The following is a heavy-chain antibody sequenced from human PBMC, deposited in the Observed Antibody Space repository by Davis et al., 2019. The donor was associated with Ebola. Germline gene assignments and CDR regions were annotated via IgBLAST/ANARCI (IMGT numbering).Heavy chain of an antibody. CDR1: GFTFSSYA. Sequence: GESLKISCAASGFTFSSYAIHWVRQTPGKGLEWVAIVSYDGSNKYYADSVTGRFTISRDNAKNTLYLQMNSLRAEDTAVYYCARGRYSTSSGVYYYAMDVWGQGTTVTVSS. CDR2: VSYDGSNK. V-gene: IGHV3-30-3*01. CDR3: ARGRYSTSSGVYYYAMDV. J-gene: IGHJ6*02. D-gene: IGHD6-6*01.